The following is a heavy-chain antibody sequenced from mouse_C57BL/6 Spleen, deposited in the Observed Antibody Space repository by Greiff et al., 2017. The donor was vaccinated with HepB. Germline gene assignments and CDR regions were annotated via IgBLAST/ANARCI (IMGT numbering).Heavy chain of an antibody. CDR3: ASKLGREGYYFDY. CDR1: GFTFSSYA. CDR2: ISDGGSYT. V-gene: IGHV5-4*03. D-gene: IGHD4-1*01. Sequence: DVKLVESGGGLVKPGGSLKLSCAASGFTFSSYAMSWVRQTPEKRLEWVATISDGGSYTYYPDNVKGRFTISRDNAKNNLYLQMSHLKSEDTAMYYCASKLGREGYYFDYWGQGTTLTVSS. J-gene: IGHJ2*01.